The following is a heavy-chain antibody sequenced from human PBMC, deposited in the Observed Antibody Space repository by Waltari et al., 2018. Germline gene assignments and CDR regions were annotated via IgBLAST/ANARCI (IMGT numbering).Heavy chain of an antibody. Sequence: EVQLVESGGGLVQPGGSLRLSCAASGFTFSSYSMNWVRQAPGKGLEWVSYISSSRRTIYYAGSVKGRFTISRDNAKNSLYLQMNSLRAEDTAVYYCAGGGNSNAFDIWGQGTMVTVSS. V-gene: IGHV3-48*04. CDR3: AGGGNSNAFDI. J-gene: IGHJ3*02. CDR2: ISSSRRTI. CDR1: GFTFSSYS. D-gene: IGHD2-21*02.